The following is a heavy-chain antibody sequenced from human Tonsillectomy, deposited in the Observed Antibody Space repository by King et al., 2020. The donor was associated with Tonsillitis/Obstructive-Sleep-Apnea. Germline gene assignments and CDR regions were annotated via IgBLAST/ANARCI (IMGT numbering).Heavy chain of an antibody. J-gene: IGHJ6*02. CDR3: ARITPFPGAVYYYYGMDV. CDR2: IYHSGST. CDR1: GGSISSGGYS. Sequence: LQLQESGSGLVKPSQTLSLTCAVSGGSISSGGYSWSWIRQPPGKGLEWIGYIYHSGSTYYNPSLKSRVTISVDRSKNQFSLKLSSVTAADTAVYYCARITPFPGAVYYYYGMDVWGQGTTVTVSS. V-gene: IGHV4-30-2*01. D-gene: IGHD2/OR15-2a*01.